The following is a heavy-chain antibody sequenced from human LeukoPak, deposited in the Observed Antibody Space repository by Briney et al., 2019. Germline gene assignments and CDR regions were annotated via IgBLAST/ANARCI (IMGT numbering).Heavy chain of an antibody. Sequence: GGSLRLSCAASGFXFSSYSMNWVRQAPGKGLEWVSSISSTSSYIYYADSVKGRFTISRDNAKNSLYLQMNSLRAEDTAVYYCASWSGSYPYYFDYWGQGTLVTVSS. D-gene: IGHD1-26*01. J-gene: IGHJ4*02. V-gene: IGHV3-21*01. CDR3: ASWSGSYPYYFDY. CDR2: ISSTSSYI. CDR1: GFXFSSYS.